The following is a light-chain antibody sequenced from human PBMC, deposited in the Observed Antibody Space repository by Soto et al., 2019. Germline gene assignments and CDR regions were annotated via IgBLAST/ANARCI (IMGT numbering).Light chain of an antibody. Sequence: EIVLTQYPSTPSVSPGERVSLSCRASQSVDINLAWYQQKPGQAPRLLIYGASTRATDMPGRFSGRGSGTEFTLTISSLQSEDFAVYYCQQYNNWPPWTFGQGTKVDI. CDR3: QQYNNWPPWT. V-gene: IGKV3-15*01. CDR1: QSVDIN. J-gene: IGKJ1*01. CDR2: GAS.